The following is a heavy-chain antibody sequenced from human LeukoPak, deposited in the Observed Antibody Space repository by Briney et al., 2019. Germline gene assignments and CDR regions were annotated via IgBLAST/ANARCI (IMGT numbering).Heavy chain of an antibody. CDR3: ARYSSSWPYYGMDV. V-gene: IGHV4-59*01. CDR1: GGSISSYY. CDR2: IYYSGSP. J-gene: IGHJ6*02. D-gene: IGHD6-13*01. Sequence: SETLSLTCTVSGGSISSYYWSWIRQPPGKGLEWIGYIYYSGSPNYNPSLKSRATISVDTSQNQFSLKLTSVTAADTAVYYCARYSSSWPYYGMDVWGQGTTVTVSS.